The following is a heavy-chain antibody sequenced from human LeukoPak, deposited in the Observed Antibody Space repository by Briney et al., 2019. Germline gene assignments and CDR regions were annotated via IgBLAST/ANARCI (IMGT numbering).Heavy chain of an antibody. J-gene: IGHJ4*02. CDR3: ARATDLSGTYYYGSGSYVDY. V-gene: IGHV4-34*01. Sequence: SGTLSLTCAVYGGSFSGYYWSWIRQPPGKGLEWIGEINHSGSTNYNPSLKSRVTISVDTSKNQFSLKLSSVTAADTAVYYCARATDLSGTYYYGSGSYVDYWGQGTLVTVSS. CDR1: GGSFSGYY. CDR2: INHSGST. D-gene: IGHD3-10*01.